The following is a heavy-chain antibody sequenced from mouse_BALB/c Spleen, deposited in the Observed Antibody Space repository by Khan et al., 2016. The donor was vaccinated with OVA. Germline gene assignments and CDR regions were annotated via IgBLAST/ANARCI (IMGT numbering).Heavy chain of an antibody. D-gene: IGHD1-2*01. V-gene: IGHV1S29*02. J-gene: IGHJ3*01. Sequence: VQLQQSGPELVKPGASVKISCRPSGYTFTDYIMDWVKQRHGKSLEWIGYIYPNNGDTGYNQKFKTKATLTVDNSSSTAYMELRSLTSEDSAVYYCGRSGYGSLAYWGQGTLVTVSA. CDR1: GYTFTDYI. CDR3: GRSGYGSLAY. CDR2: IYPNNGDT.